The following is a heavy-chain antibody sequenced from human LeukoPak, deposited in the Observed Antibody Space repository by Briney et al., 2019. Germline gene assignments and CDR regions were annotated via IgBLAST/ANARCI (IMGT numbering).Heavy chain of an antibody. J-gene: IGHJ4*02. CDR2: IYYSGST. CDR3: ARDSGSYDSSGYYDY. Sequence: SQTLSLTCTVSGGSISSGDYYWSWIRQPPGKGLEWIGYIYYSGSTYYNPSLKSRVTISVDTSKNQFSLKLSSVTAADTAAYYCARDSGSYDSSGYYDYWGQGTLVTVSS. CDR1: GGSISSGDYY. D-gene: IGHD3-22*01. V-gene: IGHV4-30-4*01.